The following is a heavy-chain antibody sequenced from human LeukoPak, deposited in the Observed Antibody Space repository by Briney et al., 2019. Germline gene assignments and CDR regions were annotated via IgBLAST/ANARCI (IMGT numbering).Heavy chain of an antibody. CDR1: GGSISSSSYD. D-gene: IGHD2-21*02. CDR3: AIDCGGACPDDY. J-gene: IGHJ4*02. V-gene: IGHV4-39*02. Sequence: PSETLSLTCTVSGGSISSSSYDWGWIRQPPGKGLEWIGSIYYSGSTYYNPSLKSRVTISVETCKNQFSLKLSSVTAADTAVYYCAIDCGGACPDDYWGQGTLVTVSS. CDR2: IYYSGST.